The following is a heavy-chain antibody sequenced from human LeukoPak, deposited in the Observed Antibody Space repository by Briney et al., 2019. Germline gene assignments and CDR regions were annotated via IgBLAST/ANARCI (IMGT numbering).Heavy chain of an antibody. J-gene: IGHJ4*02. CDR3: ARGMSTGEY. D-gene: IGHD3-16*01. CDR2: IKQDGSEK. V-gene: IGHV3-7*04. Sequence: GGFLRLSCAASGFAFSSYWMSWVRQAPGKGLEWVANIKQDGSEKYYVDPVKGRFTISRDNAKNSLYLQMNSLRAEDTAVFYCARGMSTGEYWGQGTLVTVSS. CDR1: GFAFSSYW.